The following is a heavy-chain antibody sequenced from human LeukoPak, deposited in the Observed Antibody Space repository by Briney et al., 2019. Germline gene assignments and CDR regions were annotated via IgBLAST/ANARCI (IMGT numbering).Heavy chain of an antibody. V-gene: IGHV3-23*01. CDR2: ISGSGGST. D-gene: IGHD3-9*01. CDR1: GFTFSSYA. J-gene: IGHJ4*02. Sequence: GGSLRLSCAASGFTFSSYAMSWVRQAPGKGLEWVSAISGSGGSTYYADSVKGRFTTSRDNSKNTLYLQMNSLRAEDTAVYYCAKLRDILTGYFKTTHFDYWGQGTLVTVSS. CDR3: AKLRDILTGYFKTTHFDY.